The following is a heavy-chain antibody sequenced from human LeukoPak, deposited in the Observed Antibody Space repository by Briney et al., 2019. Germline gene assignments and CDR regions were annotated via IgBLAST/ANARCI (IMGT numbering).Heavy chain of an antibody. CDR1: GFTFSSYS. CDR3: ARAPPGIAAVHFDY. D-gene: IGHD6-13*01. Sequence: GGSLRLSCAASGFTFSSYSMNWVRQAPGKGLEWVSYISSSSSTIYYADSVKGRFTISRDNAKNSLYLQMNSLRAEDTAVYYCARAPPGIAAVHFDYWGQGTLVTVSS. J-gene: IGHJ4*02. CDR2: ISSSSSTI. V-gene: IGHV3-48*04.